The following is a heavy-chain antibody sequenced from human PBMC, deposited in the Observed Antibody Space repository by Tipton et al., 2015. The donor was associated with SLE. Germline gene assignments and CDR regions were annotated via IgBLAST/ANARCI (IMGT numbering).Heavy chain of an antibody. V-gene: IGHV1-2*02. CDR3: ARWMDTAMVKAFDI. CDR1: GYTFTGYY. Sequence: QSGPEVKKPGASVKVSRKASGYTFTGYYMHWVRQAPGQGLEWMGWINPNSGGTNYAQKFQGRGTMTRDTSISTAYMELSRLRSDDTAVYYCARWMDTAMVKAFDIWGQGTMVTVSS. D-gene: IGHD5-18*01. CDR2: INPNSGGT. J-gene: IGHJ3*02.